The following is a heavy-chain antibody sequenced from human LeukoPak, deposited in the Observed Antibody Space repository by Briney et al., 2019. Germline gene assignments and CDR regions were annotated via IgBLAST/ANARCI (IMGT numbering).Heavy chain of an antibody. D-gene: IGHD1-26*01. CDR1: GFTFSSHS. J-gene: IGHJ3*02. Sequence: PGGSLRLSCAASGFTFSSHSMSWVRQAPGKGLEWVSSIIPGGGSAYYTDSVKGRFTISRDNSKNTLYLQMNSLRAEDTAVYYCAKGVGGSYYHAFDIWGQGTMVTVSS. CDR2: IIPGGGSA. CDR3: AKGVGGSYYHAFDI. V-gene: IGHV3-23*01.